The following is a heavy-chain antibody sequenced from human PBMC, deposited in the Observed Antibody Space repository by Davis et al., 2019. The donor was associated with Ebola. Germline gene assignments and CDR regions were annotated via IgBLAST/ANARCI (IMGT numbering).Heavy chain of an antibody. J-gene: IGHJ4*02. D-gene: IGHD3-22*01. CDR1: GFTFDDYA. V-gene: IGHV3-9*01. CDR2: ISWNSGSI. Sequence: GGSLRLSCAASGFTFDDYAMHWVRQAPGKGLEWVSSISWNSGSIGYADSVKGRFTISRDNSKTTVDLQMNSLRPEDTALYYCAKDARGGYYYADFWGQGTLVTVSS. CDR3: AKDARGGYYYADF.